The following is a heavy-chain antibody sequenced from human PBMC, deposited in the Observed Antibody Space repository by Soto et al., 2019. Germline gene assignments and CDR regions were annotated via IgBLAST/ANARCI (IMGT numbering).Heavy chain of an antibody. J-gene: IGHJ4*02. D-gene: IGHD5-12*01. V-gene: IGHV3-30*18. CDR3: AKPYSGYDWGSYYFDY. CDR2: ISYDGSNK. CDR1: GFTFSSYA. Sequence: GGSLRLSCAASGFTFSSYAMHWVRQAPGKGLEWVAVISYDGSNKYYADSVKGRFTISRDNSKNTLYLQMNSPRAEDTAVYYCAKPYSGYDWGSYYFDYWGQGTLVTVSS.